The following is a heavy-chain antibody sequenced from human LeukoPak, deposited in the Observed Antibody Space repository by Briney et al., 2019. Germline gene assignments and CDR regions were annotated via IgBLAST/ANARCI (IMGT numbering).Heavy chain of an antibody. CDR1: GYSFTNYR. D-gene: IGHD3-10*01. Sequence: GESLKTSCKGSGYSFTNYRLTWVRPMPGKGLEWRGRIDPRGYYTNYSPSFQGHVTISADKSSSTAYLQWSSLKASDTAMYYCARHKDSGRPGTFDYWGQGTLVTVSS. J-gene: IGHJ4*02. V-gene: IGHV5-10-1*01. CDR3: ARHKDSGRPGTFDY. CDR2: IDPRGYYT.